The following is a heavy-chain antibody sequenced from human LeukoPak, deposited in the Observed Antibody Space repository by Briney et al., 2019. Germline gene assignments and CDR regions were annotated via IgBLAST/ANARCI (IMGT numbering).Heavy chain of an antibody. V-gene: IGHV3-30*18. Sequence: GGSLRLSCAASEFTFSSYAMHWVRQAPGKGLEWVAVILYDGSNKKYADSVKGRFTISRDNSKNTLYLQMNSLRAEDTAVYYCAKDEDIVVVVAAIDWGQGTLVTVSS. D-gene: IGHD2-15*01. CDR2: ILYDGSNK. J-gene: IGHJ4*02. CDR1: EFTFSSYA. CDR3: AKDEDIVVVVAAID.